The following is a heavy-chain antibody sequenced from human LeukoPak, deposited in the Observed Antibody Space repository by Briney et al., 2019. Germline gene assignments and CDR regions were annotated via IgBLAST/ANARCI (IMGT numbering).Heavy chain of an antibody. Sequence: GGSLRLSCAASGFTFSSYEMNWVRQAQGKGLEGVSYISSSGSTIYYEDSVKGRFTISRDNAKNSLYLQMNSLRAEDTAVYYCARVGYYYGSGSQSPGWDVWGKGTTVTISS. CDR1: GFTFSSYE. J-gene: IGHJ6*04. CDR3: ARVGYYYGSGSQSPGWDV. V-gene: IGHV3-48*03. CDR2: ISSSGSTI. D-gene: IGHD3-10*01.